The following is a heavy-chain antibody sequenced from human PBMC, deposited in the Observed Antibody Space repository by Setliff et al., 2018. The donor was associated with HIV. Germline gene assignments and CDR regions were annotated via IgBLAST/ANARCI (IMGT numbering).Heavy chain of an antibody. J-gene: IGHJ6*02. CDR1: GFTFSTYG. CDR3: ARGSLRGVLALGMDV. CDR2: ISSSGFPI. Sequence: LRLSCEASGFTFSTYGMNWVRHAPGKGLEWVAQISSSGFPIYYADSVRGRFTISRDNAKNSLYLQMNSLRAEDTAIYYRARGSLRGVLALGMDVWGQGTTVTVS. D-gene: IGHD3-10*01. V-gene: IGHV3-48*03.